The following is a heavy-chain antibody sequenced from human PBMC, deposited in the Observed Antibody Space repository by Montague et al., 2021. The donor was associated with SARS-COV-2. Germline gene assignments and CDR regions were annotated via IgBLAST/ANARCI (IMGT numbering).Heavy chain of an antibody. CDR1: GGSISSFY. CDR3: ARHYSATLPAVY. D-gene: IGHD5-18*01. V-gene: IGHV4-59*08. J-gene: IGHJ4*02. CDR2: ISDSGST. Sequence: SETLSLTCTVSGGSISSFYWSWFRQPPGEGLEWSGYISDSGSTNYNPSLTSRVTMSVDTSKNQFSLKVNSVTAADTAVYYCARHYSATLPAVYWGQGTLVTVSS.